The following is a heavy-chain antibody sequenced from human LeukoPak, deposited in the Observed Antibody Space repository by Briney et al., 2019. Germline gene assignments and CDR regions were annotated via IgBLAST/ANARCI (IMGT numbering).Heavy chain of an antibody. D-gene: IGHD5-12*01. V-gene: IGHV3-9*01. Sequence: GRSLRLSCAASGFTFDDYAMHWVRQAPGKGLEWVSGISWNSGSIGYADSVKGRFTISRDNSKNTLYLQMNSLRAEDTAVYYCAKAVVGYSRSPPVYMDVWGKGTTVTVSS. J-gene: IGHJ6*03. CDR1: GFTFDDYA. CDR2: ISWNSGSI. CDR3: AKAVVGYSRSPPVYMDV.